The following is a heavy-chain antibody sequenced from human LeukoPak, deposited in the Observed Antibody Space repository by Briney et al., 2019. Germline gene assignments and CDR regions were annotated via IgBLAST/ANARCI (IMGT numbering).Heavy chain of an antibody. CDR3: AKGTFDWSFPLYFDS. D-gene: IGHD3-9*01. J-gene: IGHJ4*02. V-gene: IGHV3-23*01. CDR1: GFNFSIYP. CDR2: ISGSGGST. Sequence: GGSLRLSCTTSGFNFSIYPMTWVRQAPGKGLEWVSAISGSGGSTYYADSVKGRFTISRDNSKNTLYLQMNSLGVEDTAVYYCAKGTFDWSFPLYFDSWGQGILVTVSS.